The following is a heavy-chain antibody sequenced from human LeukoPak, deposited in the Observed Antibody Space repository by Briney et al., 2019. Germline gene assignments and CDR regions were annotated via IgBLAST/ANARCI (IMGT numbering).Heavy chain of an antibody. CDR1: GGSISSSSYY. CDR3: ARPAPRYFYGSGSYYFDY. CDR2: IYYSGST. Sequence: PSETLSLTCTVSGGSISSSSYYWGWIRQPPGKGLEWIESIYYSGSTYYNPSLKSRVTISVDTSKNQFSLKLSSVTAADTAVYYCARPAPRYFYGSGSYYFDYWGQGTLVTVSS. J-gene: IGHJ4*02. V-gene: IGHV4-39*01. D-gene: IGHD3-10*01.